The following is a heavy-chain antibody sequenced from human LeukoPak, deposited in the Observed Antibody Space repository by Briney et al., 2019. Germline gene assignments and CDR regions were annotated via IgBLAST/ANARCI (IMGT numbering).Heavy chain of an antibody. V-gene: IGHV3-9*01. D-gene: IGHD6-13*01. J-gene: IGHJ4*02. CDR3: AKDISYSSSYYFDY. CDR1: GFTFDDHA. CDR2: ISWNSGSI. Sequence: PGGSLRLSCAASGFTFDDHAMHWVRQAPGKGLEWVSGISWNSGSIGYADSVKGRFTISRDNAKNSLYLHMNSLRAEDTALYYCAKDISYSSSYYFDYWGQGTLVTVSS.